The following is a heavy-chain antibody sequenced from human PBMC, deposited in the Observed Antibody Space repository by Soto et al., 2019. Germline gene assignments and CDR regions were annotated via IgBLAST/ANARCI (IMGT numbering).Heavy chain of an antibody. CDR1: GGSISSGNYY. Sequence: QVQLQESGPGLVKPSQTLSLTCTVSGGSISSGNYYWSWIRQHPGKGMEWIGYIYYSGSTYYNPSLKSLVTISVETSKNQFSLKLSSVTAADTAVYYCARTSFDTSGTAADPWGQGTLVTVSS. D-gene: IGHD3-22*01. CDR2: IYYSGST. V-gene: IGHV4-31*01. CDR3: ARTSFDTSGTAADP. J-gene: IGHJ5*02.